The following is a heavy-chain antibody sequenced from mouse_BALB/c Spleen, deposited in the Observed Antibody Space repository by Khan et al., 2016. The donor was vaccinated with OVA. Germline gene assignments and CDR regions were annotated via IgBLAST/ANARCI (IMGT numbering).Heavy chain of an antibody. V-gene: IGHV6-6*02. Sequence: EVQLVESGGGLVQPGGSMKLSCVASGFTFSNYWMNWVRQSPEKGLEWVAEIRLKSDDYVSHYAESVKGRFTISRDESKSSVYRQRNNLRAEDTGIYYCWILLWDQGTTLTVSS. CDR3: WILL. CDR1: GFTFSNYW. CDR2: IRLKSDDYVS. J-gene: IGHJ2*01.